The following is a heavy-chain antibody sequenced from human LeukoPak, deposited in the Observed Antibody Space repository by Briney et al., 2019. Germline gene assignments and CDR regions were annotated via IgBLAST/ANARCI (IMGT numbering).Heavy chain of an antibody. CDR3: ARVVYPGMDV. V-gene: IGHV4-38-2*02. CDR1: GYSISSGYY. J-gene: IGHJ6*02. D-gene: IGHD5/OR15-5a*01. Sequence: KSSETLSLTCTVSGYSISSGYYWGWIRQPPGKGLEWIGSIYHSGSTYYNPSLKSRVTISVDTSKNQFSLKLSSVTAADTAVYYCARVVYPGMDVWGQGITVTVSS. CDR2: IYHSGST.